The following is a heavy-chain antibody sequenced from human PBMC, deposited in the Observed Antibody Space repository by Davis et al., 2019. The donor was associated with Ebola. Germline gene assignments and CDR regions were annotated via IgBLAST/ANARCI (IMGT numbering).Heavy chain of an antibody. Sequence: GESLKISCAASGFTFSNYAMSWVRQAPGKGLEWVSTISGSGGSTYYADSVKGRFTISRDNAKNSLYLQMSSLKDADTAVYYCAKDKTTVTQYWYLDLWGRGTLVTASS. V-gene: IGHV3-23*01. J-gene: IGHJ2*01. CDR1: GFTFSNYA. D-gene: IGHD4-17*01. CDR3: AKDKTTVTQYWYLDL. CDR2: ISGSGGST.